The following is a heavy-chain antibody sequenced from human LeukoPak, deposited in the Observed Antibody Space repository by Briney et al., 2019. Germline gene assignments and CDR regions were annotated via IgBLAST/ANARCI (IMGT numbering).Heavy chain of an antibody. CDR3: ARGGPRLRSPRDFDY. V-gene: IGHV3-21*01. D-gene: IGHD5-12*01. Sequence: GGSLRLSCAASGFTFSSYSMNWVRQAPGKGLEWVSSISSSSSYIYYADSVKGRFTISRDNAKNSLYLQMNSLRAEDTAVYYCARGGPRLRSPRDFDYWGQGTLVTVSS. CDR2: ISSSSSYI. J-gene: IGHJ4*02. CDR1: GFTFSSYS.